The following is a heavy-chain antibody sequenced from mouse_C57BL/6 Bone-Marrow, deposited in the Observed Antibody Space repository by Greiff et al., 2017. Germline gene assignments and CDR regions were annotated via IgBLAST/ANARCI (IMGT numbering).Heavy chain of an antibody. CDR3: ARHDSSGYSYYYAMDY. D-gene: IGHD3-2*02. CDR2: ISSGGSYT. CDR1: GFTFSSYG. V-gene: IGHV5-6*01. J-gene: IGHJ4*01. Sequence: DVHLVESGGDLVKPGGSLKLSCAASGFTFSSYGMSWVRQTPDKRLEWVATISSGGSYTYYPDSVKGRFTISRDNAKNTLYLQMTSLKSEDTAMYYCARHDSSGYSYYYAMDYWGQGTSVTVSS.